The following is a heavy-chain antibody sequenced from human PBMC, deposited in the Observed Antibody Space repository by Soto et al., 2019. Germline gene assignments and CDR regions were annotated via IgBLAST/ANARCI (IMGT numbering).Heavy chain of an antibody. CDR3: ARNHLVQNSRLSDY. V-gene: IGHV1-8*01. Sequence: GASVKVSCKASGYTFTSYDINWVRQATGQGLEWMGWMNPNSGNTGYAQKFQGRVTMTRNTSISTAYMELSSLRSEDTAVYYCARNHLVQNSRLSDYWGQGTLVTVSS. CDR1: GYTFTSYD. J-gene: IGHJ4*02. D-gene: IGHD1-1*01. CDR2: MNPNSGNT.